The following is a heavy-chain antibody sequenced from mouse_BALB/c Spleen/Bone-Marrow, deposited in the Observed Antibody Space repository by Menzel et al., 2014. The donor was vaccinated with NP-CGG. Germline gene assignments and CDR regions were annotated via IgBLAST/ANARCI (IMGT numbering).Heavy chain of an antibody. J-gene: IGHJ1*01. CDR1: GFAFSDDW. D-gene: IGHD2-10*02. Sequence: VQLKDSGGGLVQPGGSMKLSCAASGFAFSDDWMDWVRQSPEKGLEWVAEIRSKANNHATYYAEYVKGRFTISRDDSKSSVYLQMNSIRAEDTGIYYCTTYVNYGYFDVWGAGTTVTVSS. V-gene: IGHV6-6*01. CDR3: TTYVNYGYFDV. CDR2: IRSKANNHAT.